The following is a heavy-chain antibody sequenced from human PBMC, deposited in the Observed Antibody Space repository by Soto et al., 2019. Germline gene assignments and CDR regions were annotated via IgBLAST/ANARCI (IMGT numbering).Heavy chain of an antibody. CDR2: IYHSGRS. J-gene: IGHJ4*02. V-gene: IGHV4-4*02. Sequence: QVELQESGPGLVKPSGTLSLTCAVFGNSISTTNWWSWVRQSPGKGLEWIGEIYHSGRSNCNPSLKSRVTLSLDKSKNHFSLKLSSVTAADTAVYYCARDVGFHYDGSPSGQFDFWGQGILVIVSS. D-gene: IGHD3-22*01. CDR1: GNSISTTNW. CDR3: ARDVGFHYDGSPSGQFDF.